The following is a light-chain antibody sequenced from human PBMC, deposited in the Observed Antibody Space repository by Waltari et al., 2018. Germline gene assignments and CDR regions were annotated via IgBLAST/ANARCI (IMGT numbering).Light chain of an antibody. CDR3: SAWDDSVHV. Sequence: QSGLTPSPSVSGTPGQRVTISCSGSPSNIGSNNVNWYQQFPGTAPKLLIYRNSERPSGVPDRFSGSKSGTSASLAISGLQSEDEAEYYCSAWDDSVHVFGTGTRVTVL. V-gene: IGLV1-44*01. CDR2: RNS. J-gene: IGLJ1*01. CDR1: PSNIGSNN.